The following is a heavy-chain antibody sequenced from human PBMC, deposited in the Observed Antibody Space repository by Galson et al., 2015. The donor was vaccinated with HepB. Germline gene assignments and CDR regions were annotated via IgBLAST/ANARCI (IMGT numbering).Heavy chain of an antibody. CDR3: ARGTRGGCSAGTGGTDV. Sequence: SVKVSCKASGYTFAAYYIHWVRQAPGQGPEWMGWINSNTGVTNYAQTFQGRVTMTRDTSIRTAYMEWSGLISDDAAVYYCARGTRGGCSAGTGGTDVWGQGTTVTVSS. CDR2: INSNTGVT. D-gene: IGHD2-15*01. V-gene: IGHV1-2*02. CDR1: GYTFAAYY. J-gene: IGHJ6*02.